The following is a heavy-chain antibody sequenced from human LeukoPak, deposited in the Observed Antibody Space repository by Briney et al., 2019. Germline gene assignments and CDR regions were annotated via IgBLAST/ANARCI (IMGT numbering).Heavy chain of an antibody. CDR2: ISSSSSTI. D-gene: IGHD5-18*01. CDR1: GFTFSSYS. J-gene: IGHJ6*02. CDR3: AREDTAMWGYYYGMDV. V-gene: IGHV3-48*04. Sequence: GGSLRLSCAASGFTFSSYSMNWVRQAPGKGLEWVSYISSSSSTIYYADSVKGRFTISRDNAKNSLYLQMNSLRAEDTAVYCCAREDTAMWGYYYGMDVWGQGTTVTVSS.